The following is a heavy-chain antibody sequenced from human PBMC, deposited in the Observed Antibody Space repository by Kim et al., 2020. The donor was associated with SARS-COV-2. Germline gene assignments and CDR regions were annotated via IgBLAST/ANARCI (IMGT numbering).Heavy chain of an antibody. J-gene: IGHJ4*02. Sequence: SETLSLTCAVYGGSFSGYYWSWIRQPPGKGLEWIGEINHSGSTNYNPSLKSRVTISVDTSKNQFSLKLSSVTAADTAVYYCARRYYDFWSGYSNSHFDYWGQGTLVTVSS. CDR2: INHSGST. D-gene: IGHD3-3*01. CDR1: GGSFSGYY. CDR3: ARRYYDFWSGYSNSHFDY. V-gene: IGHV4-34*01.